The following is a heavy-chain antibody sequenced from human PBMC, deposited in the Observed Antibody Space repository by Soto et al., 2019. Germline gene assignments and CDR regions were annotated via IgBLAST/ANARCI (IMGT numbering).Heavy chain of an antibody. CDR3: ARGIAARVSNWFDP. D-gene: IGHD6-6*01. Sequence: LRLSCAASRFTFSNYAMSWVRQAPGKGLEWIGYIYHSGSTYYNPSLKSRVTISVDRSKNQFSLKLSSVTAADTAVYYCARGIAARVSNWFDPWGQGTLVTVSS. CDR1: RFTFSNYA. V-gene: IGHV4-30-2*01. J-gene: IGHJ5*02. CDR2: IYHSGST.